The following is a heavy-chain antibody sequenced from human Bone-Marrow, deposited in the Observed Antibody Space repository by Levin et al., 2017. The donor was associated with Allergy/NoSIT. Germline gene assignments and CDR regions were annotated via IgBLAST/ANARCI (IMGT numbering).Heavy chain of an antibody. CDR2: IYWDDDK. D-gene: IGHD3-10*01. J-gene: IGHJ4*02. V-gene: IGHV2-5*02. CDR1: GFSLSTSGVG. Sequence: SGPTLVKPTQTLTLTCTFSGFSLSTSGVGVGWIRQPPGKALEWLALIYWDDDKRYSPSLKSRLTITKDTSKNQVVLTMTNMDPVDTATYYCAHRPSITMVQGGSYPPFDYWGQGTLVTVSS. CDR3: AHRPSITMVQGGSYPPFDY.